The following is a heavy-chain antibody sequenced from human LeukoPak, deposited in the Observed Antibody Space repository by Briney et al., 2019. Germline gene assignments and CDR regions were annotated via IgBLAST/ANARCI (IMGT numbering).Heavy chain of an antibody. CDR3: VRGPLVTADGLA. Sequence: GGSLRLSCAATGFTFRQFWMSWVREAPGKGLEWVTNIKEDGSQKFYVDSVKGRFTISRDNAKESLYLQMNSLRADDTAVYYCVRGPLVTADGLAWGQGTLVTVSS. CDR1: GFTFRQFW. D-gene: IGHD6-13*01. V-gene: IGHV3-7*03. CDR2: IKEDGSQK. J-gene: IGHJ5*02.